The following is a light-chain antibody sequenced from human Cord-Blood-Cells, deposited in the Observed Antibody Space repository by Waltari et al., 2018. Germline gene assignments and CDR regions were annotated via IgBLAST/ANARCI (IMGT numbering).Light chain of an antibody. CDR3: SSYTSSSTYV. J-gene: IGLJ1*01. CDR1: SSDVGGYNY. CDR2: DVS. Sequence: QSALTQPASVSGSPGQSITISCTGTSSDVGGYNYVSWYQQHPGKAPKLMIYDVSNRPAGVSNRCSGSKSGNTASLTISGLQAEDEADDYCSSYTSSSTYVFGTGTKVTVL. V-gene: IGLV2-14*01.